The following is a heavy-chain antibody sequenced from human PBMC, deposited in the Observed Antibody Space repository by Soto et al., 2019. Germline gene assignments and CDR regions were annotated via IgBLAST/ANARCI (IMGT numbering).Heavy chain of an antibody. CDR3: AKASVHIAGAAKLEY. CDR1: GFAFRDYA. V-gene: IGHV3-30*09. D-gene: IGHD1-26*01. CDR2: ISHDGVEK. J-gene: IGHJ4*02. Sequence: GESLKISCSPSGFAFRDYAMHWVRQAPGKGLEWVAVISHDGVEKYYSDSVKDRFVISRNNYENRMYLVMNSLTSEDTALYYCAKASVHIAGAAKLEYWVLGTQVTVSS.